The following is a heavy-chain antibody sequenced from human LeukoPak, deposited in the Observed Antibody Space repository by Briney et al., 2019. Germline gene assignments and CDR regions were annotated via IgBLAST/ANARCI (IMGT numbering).Heavy chain of an antibody. CDR1: GYTFTGYY. Sequence: ASVKVSCKASGYTFTGYYMHWVRQAPGQGLEWMGRINPNSGGTNYAQKFQGRVTMTRDTSISTAYTELSRLRSDDTAVYYCAREVGYCSGGSCYHVDGYWGQGTLVTVSS. CDR3: AREVGYCSGGSCYHVDGY. V-gene: IGHV1-2*06. D-gene: IGHD2-15*01. J-gene: IGHJ4*02. CDR2: INPNSGGT.